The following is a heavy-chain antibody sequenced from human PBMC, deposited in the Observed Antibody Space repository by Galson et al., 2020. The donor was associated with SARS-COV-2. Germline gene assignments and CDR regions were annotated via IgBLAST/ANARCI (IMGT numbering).Heavy chain of an antibody. V-gene: IGHV3-23*01. J-gene: IGHJ4*02. Sequence: GESLKISCAASGFSFSDYAMNWVRQAPGKGLEWVSSLSVSGVSTFYADSVKGRFTISRDNSKNILYLQMNSLRADDTAVYYCAREMWSGYGGSQKDYWGQGTLVTVSS. CDR3: AREMWSGYGGSQKDY. CDR2: LSVSGVST. D-gene: IGHD5-12*01. CDR1: GFSFSDYA.